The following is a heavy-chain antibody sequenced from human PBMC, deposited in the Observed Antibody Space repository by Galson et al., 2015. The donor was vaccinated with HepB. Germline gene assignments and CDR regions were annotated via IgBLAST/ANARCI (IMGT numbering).Heavy chain of an antibody. J-gene: IGHJ4*02. V-gene: IGHV3-23*01. D-gene: IGHD2-21*01. CDR3: AKSSVLQLWPRGGQLDY. CDR2: ISGSGGST. CDR1: EFNFNIFA. Sequence: SLRLSCAASEFNFNIFAMNWARQVPGKGLEWVSSISGSGGSTYYADSVKGRFTISRDNSKNTLYLQMNSLRAEDTAVYYCAKSSVLQLWPRGGQLDYWGQGTLVTVSS.